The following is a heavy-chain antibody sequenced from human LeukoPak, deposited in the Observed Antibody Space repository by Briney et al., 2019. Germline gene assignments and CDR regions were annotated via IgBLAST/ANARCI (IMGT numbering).Heavy chain of an antibody. Sequence: SETLSLTSALSGGSITIVGYSSSCIRHPPRNCLDWIGYIYHSGTPYYNPSLKIRVTISVVRSNNQFSLNLSSVTAADTAVYYCARAASFFDYWGQGTLVTVSS. V-gene: IGHV4-30-2*01. CDR2: IYHSGTP. CDR1: GGSITIVGYS. CDR3: ARAASFFDY. J-gene: IGHJ4*02.